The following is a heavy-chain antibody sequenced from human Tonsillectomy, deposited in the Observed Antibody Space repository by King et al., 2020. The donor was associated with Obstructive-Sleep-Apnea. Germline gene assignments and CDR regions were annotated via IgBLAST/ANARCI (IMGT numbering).Heavy chain of an antibody. CDR3: GRDVGFGAVDY. D-gene: IGHD3-10*01. Sequence: VQLVESGGDLVQPGGPLRLSCAGSGFSFSNYWMAWVRQAPGKGPEWVANIKPDGSVRLYLDSVKGRFTISRDNAKNSLYLQMDGLTAGDTALYYCGRDVGFGAVDYWGQGTLVTVSS. CDR2: IKPDGSVR. V-gene: IGHV3-7*01. J-gene: IGHJ4*02. CDR1: GFSFSNYW.